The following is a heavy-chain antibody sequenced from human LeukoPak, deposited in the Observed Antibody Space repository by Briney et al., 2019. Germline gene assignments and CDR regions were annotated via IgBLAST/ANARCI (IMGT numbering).Heavy chain of an antibody. Sequence: GASVKVSCKASGYTLTGYYMHWVRQAPGQGLEWMGWINPNSGGTNYAQRFQGRVTMTRDTSITTAYMELSRLRSDDTAVYYCATLRTGDLDYWGQGTLVTVSS. D-gene: IGHD7-27*01. CDR2: INPNSGGT. CDR3: ATLRTGDLDY. J-gene: IGHJ4*02. CDR1: GYTLTGYY. V-gene: IGHV1-2*02.